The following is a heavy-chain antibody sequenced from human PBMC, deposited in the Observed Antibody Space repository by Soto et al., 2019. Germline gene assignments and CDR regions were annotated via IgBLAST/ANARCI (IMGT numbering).Heavy chain of an antibody. CDR1: GVSISSSSYY. CDR3: ARHVYDSRQGDY. CDR2: IYYSGST. D-gene: IGHD3-9*01. Sequence: QLQLQESGPGLVKPSETLSLTCTVSGVSISSSSYYWGWIRQPPGKGLEWIGSIYYSGSTYYNPSLKSRVTISVDTSKNQFSLKLSSVTAADTAVYYCARHVYDSRQGDYWGQGTLVTVSS. J-gene: IGHJ4*02. V-gene: IGHV4-39*01.